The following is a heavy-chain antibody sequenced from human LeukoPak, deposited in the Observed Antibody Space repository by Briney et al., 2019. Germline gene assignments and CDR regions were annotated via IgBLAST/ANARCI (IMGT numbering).Heavy chain of an antibody. CDR3: ARRGGGGNPTDGAFDI. Sequence: SETLSLTCTVSGGSISSYYWSWIRQPPGKGLEWIGFIYYSGSTYYNPSLKSRVTISVDTSKNQVSLKLTSVTAADTAVYYCARRGGGGNPTDGAFDIWGQGTMVTVSS. J-gene: IGHJ3*02. CDR2: IYYSGST. D-gene: IGHD4-23*01. V-gene: IGHV4-30-4*01. CDR1: GGSISSYY.